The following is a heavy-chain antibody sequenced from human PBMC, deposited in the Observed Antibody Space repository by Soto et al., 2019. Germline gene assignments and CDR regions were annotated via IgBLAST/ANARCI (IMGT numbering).Heavy chain of an antibody. Sequence: SETLSLTCAVYGGSFSGYYWSWIRQPPGKGLEWIGEINHSGSTNYNPSLKSRVTISVDTSKNQFSLKLSSVTAADTAVYYCARGGHYDYVWGSYRYRTYFDYWGQGTLVTV. D-gene: IGHD3-16*02. V-gene: IGHV4-34*01. CDR2: INHSGST. CDR3: ARGGHYDYVWGSYRYRTYFDY. J-gene: IGHJ4*02. CDR1: GGSFSGYY.